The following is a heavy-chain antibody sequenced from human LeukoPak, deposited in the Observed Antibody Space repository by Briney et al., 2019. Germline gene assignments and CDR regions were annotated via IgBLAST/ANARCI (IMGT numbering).Heavy chain of an antibody. CDR1: DYTFTRSG. D-gene: IGHD6-19*01. V-gene: IGHV1-18*01. J-gene: IGHJ5*02. Sequence: GASVKVSCKASDYTFTRSGISWVRQAPGQGLEWMGWISAYSGNTSYAQKFQGRVTMTRDTSTSTVYMELSSLRSEDTAVYYCARDGVSSGWYGGVNWFDPWGQGTLVTVSS. CDR2: ISAYSGNT. CDR3: ARDGVSSGWYGGVNWFDP.